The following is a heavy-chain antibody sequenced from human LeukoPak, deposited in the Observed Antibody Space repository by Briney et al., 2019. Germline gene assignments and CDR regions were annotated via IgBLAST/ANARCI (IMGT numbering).Heavy chain of an antibody. CDR1: GGSISSSSYY. CDR3: ARLRPLLYCSSTSCLNFDY. CDR2: IYYSGST. V-gene: IGHV4-39*01. Sequence: SETLSLTCTVSGGSISSSSYYWGWIRQPPGKGLEWIGSIYYSGSTYYNPSLKSRVTISVDTSKNQFSLKLSSVTAADTAVYYCARLRPLLYCSSTSCLNFDYWGQGTLVTVSS. J-gene: IGHJ4*02. D-gene: IGHD2-2*01.